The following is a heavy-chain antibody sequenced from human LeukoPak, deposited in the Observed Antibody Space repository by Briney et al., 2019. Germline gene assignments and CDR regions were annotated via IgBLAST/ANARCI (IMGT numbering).Heavy chain of an antibody. Sequence: ASVKVSCKASGYTFTGYYMHWVRQAPGQGLEWMGWINPNSGGTNYAQKFQGRVTMTRDTSISTAYMELSSLRSDDTALYYRARDLDYGSGSYNGDCWGQGTQVTVSS. CDR1: GYTFTGYY. CDR3: ARDLDYGSGSYNGDC. D-gene: IGHD3-10*01. CDR2: INPNSGGT. V-gene: IGHV1-2*02. J-gene: IGHJ4*02.